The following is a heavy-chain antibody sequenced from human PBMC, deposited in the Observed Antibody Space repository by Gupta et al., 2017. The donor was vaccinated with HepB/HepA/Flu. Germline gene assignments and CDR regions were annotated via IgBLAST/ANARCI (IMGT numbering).Heavy chain of an antibody. CDR2: INHSGST. D-gene: IGHD1-26*01. CDR1: GGSFSGYY. J-gene: IGHJ6*03. Sequence: QVQLQQWGAGLLKPSETLSLTCAVYGGSFSGYYWSWIRQPPGKGLEWIGEINHSGSTNYNPSLKSRVTISVDTSKNQFSLKLSSVTAADTAVYYCARVRRGSYYPLHHYMDVWGKGTTVTVSS. CDR3: ARVRRGSYYPLHHYMDV. V-gene: IGHV4-34*01.